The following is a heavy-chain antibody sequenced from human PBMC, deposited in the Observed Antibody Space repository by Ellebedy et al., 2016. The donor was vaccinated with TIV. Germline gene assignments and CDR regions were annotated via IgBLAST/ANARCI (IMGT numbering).Heavy chain of an antibody. V-gene: IGHV4-61*03. J-gene: IGHJ6*02. CDR1: DGSVSNRGYY. Sequence: GSLRLSXSVSDGSVSNRGYYWAWLRQSPGKGLEWIGHIHHTGSTDYNPSLKSRSTISVDTSKNHFSLIVTSLTAADTAVYFCAGGTHYYYGWDVWGQGTTVIVS. CDR3: AGGTHYYYGWDV. CDR2: IHHTGST.